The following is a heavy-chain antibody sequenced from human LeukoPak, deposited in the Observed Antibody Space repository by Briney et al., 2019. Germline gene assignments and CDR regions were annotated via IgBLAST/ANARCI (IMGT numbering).Heavy chain of an antibody. Sequence: PGGSLRLSCAASGFTFSSYSMNWVRQAPGKGLEWVSSISSFSSYIYYADSVKGRFTISRDNAKNSLYLQMNSLRAEDTALYYCARRRGVIVVVGPFDLWGQGTLVSVSS. CDR1: GFTFSSYS. J-gene: IGHJ4*02. V-gene: IGHV3-21*04. D-gene: IGHD3-22*01. CDR2: ISSFSSYI. CDR3: ARRRGVIVVVGPFDL.